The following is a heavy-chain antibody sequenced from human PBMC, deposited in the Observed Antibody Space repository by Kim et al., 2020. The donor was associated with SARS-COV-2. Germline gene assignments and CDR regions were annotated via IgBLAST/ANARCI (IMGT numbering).Heavy chain of an antibody. CDR1: GGSFSGYY. V-gene: IGHV4-34*01. J-gene: IGHJ6*02. D-gene: IGHD3-22*01. CDR2: INHSGST. CDR3: ARGRITMIVVVPAPNMDV. Sequence: SETLSLTCAVYGGSFSGYYWSWIRQPPGKGLEWIGEINHSGSTNYNPSLKSRVTISVDTSKNQFSLKLSSVTAAVTAVYYCARGRITMIVVVPAPNMDVWGQGTTVTVSS.